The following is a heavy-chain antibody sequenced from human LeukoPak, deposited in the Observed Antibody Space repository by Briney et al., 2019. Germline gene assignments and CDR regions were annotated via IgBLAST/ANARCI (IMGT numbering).Heavy chain of an antibody. Sequence: ASVKVSCKASGYTFTSYAMHWVRQAHGQRLEWMGWINAGNGNTKYSQKFQGRVTITRDTSASTAYMELSSLRSEDTAVYYCARTRWPNVGPYTFGGQGTLVTVSS. CDR1: GYTFTSYA. CDR3: ARTRWPNVGPYTF. J-gene: IGHJ4*02. CDR2: INAGNGNT. V-gene: IGHV1-3*01. D-gene: IGHD3-16*01.